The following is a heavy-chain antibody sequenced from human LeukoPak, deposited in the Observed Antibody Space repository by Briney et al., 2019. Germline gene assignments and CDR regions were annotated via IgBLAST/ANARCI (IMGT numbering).Heavy chain of an antibody. CDR1: GGSISSYY. CDR3: ARHRGIGVEMATADAFDI. Sequence: PSETLSLTCTVSGGSISSYYWSWIRQPPGKGLEWIGYIYYSGSTNYNPSLKSRVTISVDTSKNQFSLKLSSVTAADTAVYYCARHRGIGVEMATADAFDIWGQGTMVIVSS. D-gene: IGHD5-24*01. V-gene: IGHV4-59*08. CDR2: IYYSGST. J-gene: IGHJ3*02.